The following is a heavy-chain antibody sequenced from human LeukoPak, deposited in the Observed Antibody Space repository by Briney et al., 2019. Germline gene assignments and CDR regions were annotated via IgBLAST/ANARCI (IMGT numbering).Heavy chain of an antibody. CDR3: ARDFSSSWYWDAFDI. D-gene: IGHD6-13*01. J-gene: IGHJ3*02. Sequence: SGGSLRLSCAASGFTFSSYSMNWVRQAPGKGLEWVSSISSSSSYIYYADSVKGRFTISRDNAKNSLYLQMNSLRAEDTAVYYCARDFSSSWYWDAFDIWGQGTMVTVSS. V-gene: IGHV3-21*01. CDR2: ISSSSSYI. CDR1: GFTFSSYS.